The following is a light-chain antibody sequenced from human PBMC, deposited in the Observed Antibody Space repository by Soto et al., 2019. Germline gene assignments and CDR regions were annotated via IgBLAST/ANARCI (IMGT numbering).Light chain of an antibody. J-gene: IGLJ2*01. CDR3: QTWGTGNVI. CDR1: SGHSSNA. Sequence: QAVVTQSPSASASLGASVKLTCTLSSGHSSNAIAWHQQQPEKGPRYLMKLNSDGSHNKGDGIPDRFSGSSSGTERYLTISSLQSEDEADYYCQTWGTGNVIFGGGTKLTVL. V-gene: IGLV4-69*01. CDR2: LNSDGSH.